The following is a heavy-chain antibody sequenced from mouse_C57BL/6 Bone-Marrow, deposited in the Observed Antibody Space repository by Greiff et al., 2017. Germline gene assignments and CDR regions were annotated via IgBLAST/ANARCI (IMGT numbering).Heavy chain of an antibody. CDR1: GYTFTDYE. CDR3: TPANLTIAY. Sequence: QVQLKESGAELVRPGASVTLSCKASGYTFTDYEMHWVKQTPVHGLEWIGAIDPETGGTAYNQKFKGKAILTADKSSSTAYMELRSLTSEDSAVYYCTPANLTIAYWGQGTLVTVSA. V-gene: IGHV1-15*01. J-gene: IGHJ3*01. D-gene: IGHD6-1*01. CDR2: IDPETGGT.